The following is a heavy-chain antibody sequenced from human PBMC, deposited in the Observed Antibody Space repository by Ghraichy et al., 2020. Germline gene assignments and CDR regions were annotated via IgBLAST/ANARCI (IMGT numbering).Heavy chain of an antibody. V-gene: IGHV5-51*01. Sequence: GESLNISCKGSGYSFTSYWIGWVRQMPGKGLEWMGIIYPGDSDTRYSPSFQGQVTISADKSISTAYLQWSSLKASDTAMYYCARRGYCSSTSCYVDAFDIWGQGTMVTVSS. CDR3: ARRGYCSSTSCYVDAFDI. J-gene: IGHJ3*02. CDR2: IYPGDSDT. CDR1: GYSFTSYW. D-gene: IGHD2-2*01.